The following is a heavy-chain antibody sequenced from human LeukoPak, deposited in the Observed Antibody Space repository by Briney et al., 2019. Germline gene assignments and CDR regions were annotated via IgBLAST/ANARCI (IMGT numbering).Heavy chain of an antibody. CDR1: GGTFSSYA. Sequence: APVKVSCKASGGTFSSYAISWVRQAPGQGLEWMGGIIPIFGTANYAQKFQGRVTITTDESTSTAYMELSSLRSEDTAVYYCARGAKPIDRFGVVITVEDPDFDYWGQGTLVTVSS. CDR2: IIPIFGTA. J-gene: IGHJ4*02. D-gene: IGHD3-3*01. V-gene: IGHV1-69*05. CDR3: ARGAKPIDRFGVVITVEDPDFDY.